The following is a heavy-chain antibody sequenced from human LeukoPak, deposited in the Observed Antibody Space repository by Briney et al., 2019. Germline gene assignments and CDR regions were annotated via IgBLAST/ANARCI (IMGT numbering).Heavy chain of an antibody. D-gene: IGHD3-9*01. J-gene: IGHJ4*02. Sequence: PGGSLRLSCVASGFTFSTYGMSWVRQAPGKGLEWVGFIRSKAYGETTEYAASVKGRFTISRDDSKSIAYLQIHSLKTEDTAVYYCTRVRYDILTGYYLFDYWGQGTLVTVSS. CDR3: TRVRYDILTGYYLFDY. CDR1: GFTFSTYG. V-gene: IGHV3-49*04. CDR2: IRSKAYGETT.